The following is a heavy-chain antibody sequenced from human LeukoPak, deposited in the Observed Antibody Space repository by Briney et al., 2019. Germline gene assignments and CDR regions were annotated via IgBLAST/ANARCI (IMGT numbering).Heavy chain of an antibody. V-gene: IGHV1-18*01. CDR2: ISAYNGNT. CDR1: GYTFISYG. J-gene: IGHJ5*02. CDR3: ARSERRGSGSYSQLNWFDP. D-gene: IGHD3-10*01. Sequence: GASVKVSRKASGYTFISYGISWVRQAPGQGLEWMGWISAYNGNTNYAQKLQGRVTMTTDTSTSTAYMELRSLRSGDTAVYYCARSERRGSGSYSQLNWFDPWGQGTLVTVSS.